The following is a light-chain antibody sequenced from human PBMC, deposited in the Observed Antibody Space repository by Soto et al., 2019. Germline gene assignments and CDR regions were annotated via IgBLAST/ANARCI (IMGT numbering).Light chain of an antibody. V-gene: IGKV3-20*01. J-gene: IGKJ1*01. CDR2: GAS. Sequence: EIVLTQSPGTLSLSPGERATLSCRANQSVSSGYLAWYQQKPGQAPRLLIYGASSRATDIPDRFSGSGSGTDFTLTISRLEPEDSAVYYCQQYGSSPWTFGQGTTVEIK. CDR1: QSVSSGY. CDR3: QQYGSSPWT.